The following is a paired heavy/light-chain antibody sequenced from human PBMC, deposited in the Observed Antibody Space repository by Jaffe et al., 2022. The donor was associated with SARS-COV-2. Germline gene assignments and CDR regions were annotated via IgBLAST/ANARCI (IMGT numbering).Light chain of an antibody. CDR1: TSNIGRNY. Sequence: QSVLTQPPSASGTPGQTVTISCSGSTSNIGRNYVYWYRQLPGTAPKLLIYRDNQRPSGVPDRFSVSQSGTSASLAISGLRSEDEADYYCASGEDSTSGWVFGGGTKLTVL. CDR2: RDN. J-gene: IGLJ3*02. V-gene: IGLV1-47*01. CDR3: ASGEDSTSGWV.
Heavy chain of an antibody. J-gene: IGHJ3*02. Sequence: QLRLQESGPGLVKPSETLSLTCTVSGGSIKIPNYYWGWIRQPPGKGLEWIGTVYYSGSTYYNPSLKSRVTISVDTSKSQFSLKLNSVNATDTAVYFCARRGIYCSGGSCQDDAFDIWGQGRMVTVSS. CDR3: ARRGIYCSGGSCQDDAFDI. V-gene: IGHV4-39*01. CDR1: GGSIKIPNYY. D-gene: IGHD2-15*01. CDR2: VYYSGST.